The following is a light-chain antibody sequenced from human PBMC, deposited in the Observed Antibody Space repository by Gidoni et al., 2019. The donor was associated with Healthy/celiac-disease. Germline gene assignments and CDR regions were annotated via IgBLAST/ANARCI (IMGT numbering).Light chain of an antibody. J-gene: IGLJ1*01. CDR2: DVS. CDR3: SSYTSSSTLG. Sequence: QSALTQPAYVSGSPGQSITISCTGTSSDVGGYNYVPWYQQHPGKAPKLMIYDVSNRPSVVSNRFSGSKSGNTASLTISGLQAEDEADYYCSSYTSSSTLGFGTGTKVTVL. V-gene: IGLV2-14*03. CDR1: SSDVGGYNY.